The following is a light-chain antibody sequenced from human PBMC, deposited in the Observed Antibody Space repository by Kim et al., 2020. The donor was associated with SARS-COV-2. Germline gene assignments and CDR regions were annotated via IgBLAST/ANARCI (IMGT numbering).Light chain of an antibody. CDR2: GAS. Sequence: SLSPGERAAISCRARQSVSSSDLAWYQQRPGQAPRILIYGASSRATGIPYRCSGSGSGTDFTLTISRLEPEDFSVYYCQQYGSWTFGQGTKVDIK. J-gene: IGKJ1*01. CDR3: QQYGSWT. CDR1: QSVSSSD. V-gene: IGKV3-20*01.